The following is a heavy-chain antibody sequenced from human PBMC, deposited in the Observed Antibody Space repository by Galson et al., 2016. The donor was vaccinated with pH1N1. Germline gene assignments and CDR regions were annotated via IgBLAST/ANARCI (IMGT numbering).Heavy chain of an antibody. CDR1: GGFFSTFH. CDR2: IHRSGST. CDR3: ARGHKMTFGGLIRTPFNP. J-gene: IGHJ5*02. V-gene: IGHV4-34*01. D-gene: IGHD3-16*02. Sequence: SETLSLTCAVYGGFFSTFHWSWIRQSPGKGLEWIGEIHRSGSTNYNPSLKSRVTISIDTSQNQFSLKLTSVNAADTALYFFARGHKMTFGGLIRTPFNPWGQGSQVTVSS.